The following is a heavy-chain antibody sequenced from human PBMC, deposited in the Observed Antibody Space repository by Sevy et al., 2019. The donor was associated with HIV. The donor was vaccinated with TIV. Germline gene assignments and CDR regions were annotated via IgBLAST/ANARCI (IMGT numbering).Heavy chain of an antibody. CDR2: IKKDGTDK. J-gene: IGHJ4*02. D-gene: IGHD3-10*01. V-gene: IGHV3-7*03. CDR1: GFTFSNHW. CDR3: ARDRRVEFGGSDF. Sequence: GGSLRLSCIASGFTFSNHWMTWVRQVPGKGLEWVANIKKDGTDKFYVDSVKGRFFISRDNANNSLYLQMNSLRVEDTAVYYCARDRRVEFGGSDFWGQGTRVTVSS.